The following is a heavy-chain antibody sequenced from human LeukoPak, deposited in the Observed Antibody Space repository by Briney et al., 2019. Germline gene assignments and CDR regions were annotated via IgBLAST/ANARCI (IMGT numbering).Heavy chain of an antibody. CDR1: GFTFSSYA. CDR3: AKDTPLTAYSPGWSGNSFDS. J-gene: IGHJ4*02. V-gene: IGHV3-23*01. CDR2: ITGSSRST. D-gene: IGHD6-19*01. Sequence: GGSLRLSCLGSGFTFSSYALSSVRPAPWKGLAWVSTITGSSRSTYYADSVRGRFTISRDNSKNTLYLQMNSLTAEDTAVYYCAKDTPLTAYSPGWSGNSFDSWGQGTLVTVSS.